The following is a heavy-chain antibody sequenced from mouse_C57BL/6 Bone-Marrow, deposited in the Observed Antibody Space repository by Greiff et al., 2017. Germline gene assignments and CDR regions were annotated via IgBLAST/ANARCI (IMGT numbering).Heavy chain of an antibody. V-gene: IGHV1-39*01. CDR1: GYSFTDYN. CDR3: ARFHYYCGPLYAMDY. CDR2: INPNYGTT. J-gene: IGHJ4*01. D-gene: IGHD1-1*01. Sequence: EVQLQQSGPELVKPGASVKISCKASGYSFTDYNMNWVKQSNGKSLEWIGVINPNYGTTSYNQKFKGKATLTVDQSSSTAYMQLNSLTSEDSAFYYCARFHYYCGPLYAMDYWGQGTSVTVSS.